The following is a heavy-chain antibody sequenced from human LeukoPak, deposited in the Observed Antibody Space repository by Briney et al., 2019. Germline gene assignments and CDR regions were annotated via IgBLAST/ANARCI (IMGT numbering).Heavy chain of an antibody. CDR1: GGSISDDTSY. J-gene: IGHJ5*02. Sequence: SETLSLTCTVSGGSISDDTSYWGWIRQPPGKGLEWNGSVYISGNTYYNPSLKSRVTISVDTSKNQFSLRLTSVTAADTAVYYCARGEDPSRQGLNWFDPWGQGTLVTVSS. D-gene: IGHD6-13*01. CDR2: VYISGNT. CDR3: ARGEDPSRQGLNWFDP. V-gene: IGHV4-39*07.